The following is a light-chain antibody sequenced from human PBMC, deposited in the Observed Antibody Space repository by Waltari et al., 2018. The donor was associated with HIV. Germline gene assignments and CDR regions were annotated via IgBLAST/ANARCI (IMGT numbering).Light chain of an antibody. CDR2: EVI. Sequence: QSALTQPPSASGSPGQSVTISCSGTSSDVGGYNYVSWYQRHPGKAPKLLIYEVIKRPSGVPDRFFGSKSGNTASLTVSGLQAEDEADYYCSSFAGSNNLGVFGGGTKLTVL. V-gene: IGLV2-8*01. J-gene: IGLJ3*02. CDR3: SSFAGSNNLGV. CDR1: SSDVGGYNY.